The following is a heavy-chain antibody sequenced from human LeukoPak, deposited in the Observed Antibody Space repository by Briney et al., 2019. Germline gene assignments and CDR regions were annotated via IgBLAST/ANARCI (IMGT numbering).Heavy chain of an antibody. CDR3: ARETIAAAGRFDP. CDR2: INPNSGGT. V-gene: IGHV1-2*06. D-gene: IGHD6-13*01. J-gene: IGHJ5*02. CDR1: GGTFSSYA. Sequence: ASVKVSCKASGGTFSSYAISWVRQAPGQGLEWMGRINPNSGGTNYAQKFQGRVTMTRDTSISTAYMGLSRLRSDDTAVYYCARETIAAAGRFDPWGQGTLVTVSS.